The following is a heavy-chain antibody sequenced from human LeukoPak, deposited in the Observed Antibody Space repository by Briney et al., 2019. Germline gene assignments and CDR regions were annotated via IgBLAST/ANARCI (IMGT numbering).Heavy chain of an antibody. J-gene: IGHJ5*02. CDR1: GGSISSYY. Sequence: SETLSLTCTVSGGSISSYYWSWIRQPPGKGLEWIGYIYYSGSTNYNPSLKSRVTISVDTSKNQFSLRLSSVSAADTAVYYCARQPKSCAPGIFITGKACWFDTWGQGTLVTVSP. CDR3: ARQPKSCAPGIFITGKACWFDT. V-gene: IGHV4-59*08. CDR2: IYYSGST. D-gene: IGHD3-10*01.